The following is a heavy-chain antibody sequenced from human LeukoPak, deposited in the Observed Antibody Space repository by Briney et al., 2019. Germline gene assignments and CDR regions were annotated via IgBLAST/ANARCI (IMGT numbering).Heavy chain of an antibody. J-gene: IGHJ4*02. CDR3: AIQEGYIDY. CDR2: INHSGST. Sequence: PSETLSLTCAVYGGSFSGYYWSWIRQPPGKGLEWIGEINHSGSTNYNPSLKSRVTTSVDTSKNQFSLKLSSVTAADTAVYYCAIQEGYIDYWGQGTLVTVSS. CDR1: GGSFSGYY. V-gene: IGHV4-34*01.